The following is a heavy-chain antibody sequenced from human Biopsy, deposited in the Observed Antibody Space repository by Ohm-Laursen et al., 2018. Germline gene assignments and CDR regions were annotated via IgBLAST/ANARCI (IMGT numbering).Heavy chain of an antibody. J-gene: IGHJ6*02. CDR3: ARDEAGSSVFGPYYYGMDV. CDR2: INPTGGTT. CDR1: GYSFTKYY. V-gene: IGHV1-46*01. Sequence: ASVKVSCKASGYSFTKYYINWVRQAPGQGLEWMGIINPTGGTTSYAEEFQGRVTLTRDTSTGTVYLELNSLIYEDTALYYCARDEAGSSVFGPYYYGMDVWGQGTTVTVSS. D-gene: IGHD3/OR15-3a*01.